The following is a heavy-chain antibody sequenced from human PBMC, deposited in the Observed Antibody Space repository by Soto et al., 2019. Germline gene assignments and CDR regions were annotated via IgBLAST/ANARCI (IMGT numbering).Heavy chain of an antibody. Sequence: QVQLVQSGAEVKKPGSSVKVSCKASGGTFSSYAISWVRQAPGQGLEWMGGIIPIFGTANSAHKFQGRVRITADESTKTAYMELISLKYEDTAVYYCARVSSSPDIVVVVAAEDAFDIWGQGTMVTVSS. J-gene: IGHJ3*02. D-gene: IGHD2-15*01. CDR1: GGTFSSYA. CDR3: ARVSSSPDIVVVVAAEDAFDI. CDR2: IIPIFGTA. V-gene: IGHV1-69*01.